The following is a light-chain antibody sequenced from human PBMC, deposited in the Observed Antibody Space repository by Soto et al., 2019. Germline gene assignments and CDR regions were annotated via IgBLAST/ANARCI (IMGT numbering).Light chain of an antibody. CDR2: DAS. CDR3: QQYGSSIT. Sequence: EIVLTQSPGTLSLSPGGRATLSCRASQSVTSNYLAWYQQKPGQAPRVLIYDASNRATGIPARFSGSGSGTDFTLTISSLEPEDCAVFYCQQYGSSITFGQGTRLEIK. J-gene: IGKJ5*01. CDR1: QSVTSNY. V-gene: IGKV3-20*01.